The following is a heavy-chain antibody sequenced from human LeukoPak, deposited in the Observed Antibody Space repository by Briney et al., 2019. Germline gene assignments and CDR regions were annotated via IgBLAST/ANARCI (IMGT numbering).Heavy chain of an antibody. D-gene: IGHD6-19*01. J-gene: IGHJ4*02. V-gene: IGHV4-34*01. Sequence: ASETLSLTCTVSGGSISNYYWSWIRQPPGKGMEWIGEINHSGSTNYNPSLKSRVTISVDTSKNQFSLKLSSVTAAHTAVYYCARLYGLVPKAVAENYFDYWGQGTLVTVSS. CDR2: INHSGST. CDR1: GGSISNYY. CDR3: ARLYGLVPKAVAENYFDY.